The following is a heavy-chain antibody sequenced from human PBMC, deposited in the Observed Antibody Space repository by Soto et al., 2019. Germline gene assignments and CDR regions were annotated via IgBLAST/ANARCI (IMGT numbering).Heavy chain of an antibody. Sequence: GRSLRLSCAGSGFTFSRFAMSWVRQVPGKGLEWVSAISGSGQTTYYADSVKGRFTVSRDNSNNTLYLQMNSLRAEDTAGEYSATHPRKPGMCGVVKLSWGQGTRVTV. CDR2: ISGSGQTT. V-gene: IGHV3-23*01. J-gene: IGHJ5*02. D-gene: IGHD3-3*01. CDR3: ATHPRKPGMCGVVKLS. CDR1: GFTFSRFA.